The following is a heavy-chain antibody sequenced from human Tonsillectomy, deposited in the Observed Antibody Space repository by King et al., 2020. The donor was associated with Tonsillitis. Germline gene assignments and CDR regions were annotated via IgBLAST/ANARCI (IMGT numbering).Heavy chain of an antibody. D-gene: IGHD6-19*01. V-gene: IGHV3-7*01. CDR2: IKQDGSEK. CDR1: GFTFSSYW. CDR3: ALVAVTGPDDAFDI. J-gene: IGHJ3*02. Sequence: VQLVESGGGLVQPGGSLRLSCEASGFTFSSYWMTWVRQAPGKGLEWVANIKQDGSEKYYVDSVKGRFTISRDNAKNSLYLQMNSLRAEDTAVYYCALVAVTGPDDAFDIWGQGTLVTVSS.